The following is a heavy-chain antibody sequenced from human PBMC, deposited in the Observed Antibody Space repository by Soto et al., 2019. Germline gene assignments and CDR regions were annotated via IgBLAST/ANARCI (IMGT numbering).Heavy chain of an antibody. J-gene: IGHJ5*02. CDR3: ARDSDKLFDP. CDR1: GGTFRNYK. D-gene: IGHD3-9*01. CDR2: IIFGTA. Sequence: QVQLVQSGAEVKKPGSSVKVSCKASGGTFRNYKISWVRQAPGQGPEWMGGIIFGTANYAQKFQGRVTITADESTSTAYMELSSLRSEDTAVYYCARDSDKLFDPWGQGTLVTVS. V-gene: IGHV1-69*01.